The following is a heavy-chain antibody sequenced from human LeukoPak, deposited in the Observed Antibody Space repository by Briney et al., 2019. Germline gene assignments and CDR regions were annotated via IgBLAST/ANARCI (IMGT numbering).Heavy chain of an antibody. CDR2: IYHSGST. CDR1: GGSISSGGYS. V-gene: IGHV4-30-2*01. CDR3: ARATYYYDSSGYLDY. Sequence: PSETLSLTCAVSGGSISSGGYSWSWIRQPPGKGLEWIGNIYHSGSTYYNPSLKSRVTISVDRSKNQFSLKLSSVTAADTAVYYCARATYYYDSSGYLDYWGQGTLVTVSS. J-gene: IGHJ4*02. D-gene: IGHD3-22*01.